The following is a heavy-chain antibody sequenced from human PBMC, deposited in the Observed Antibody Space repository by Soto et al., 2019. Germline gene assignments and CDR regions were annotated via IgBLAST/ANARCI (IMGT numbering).Heavy chain of an antibody. CDR3: ERGSHSWVGRSCRSTSCPTRYNRCDP. Sequence: SETLCVTCTVSGGSISSYYWSWIRQPAGKGLEWIGYIYYSGSTNYNPSLKSRVTISVDTPKNQFSLKLSSVTAADTAVYYCERGSHSWVGRSCRSTSCPTRYNRCDPCGQGTLVTVS. V-gene: IGHV4-59*01. CDR2: IYYSGST. CDR1: GGSISSYY. J-gene: IGHJ5*02. D-gene: IGHD2-2*01.